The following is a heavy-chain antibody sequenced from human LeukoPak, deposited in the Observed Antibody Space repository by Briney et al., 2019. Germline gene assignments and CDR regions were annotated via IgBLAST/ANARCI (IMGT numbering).Heavy chain of an antibody. CDR1: GFPFSSFG. CDR3: AKDAAGSSSWANY. Sequence: GGSLRLSCAASGFPFSSFGMHWVRQAPGKGLEWVAVIWYDGSNKYYADSVKGRFTISRDNSKNTLSRQMNSLRAEDTAVYYCAKDAAGSSSWANYWGQGALGTVSS. CDR2: IWYDGSNK. J-gene: IGHJ4*02. D-gene: IGHD6-13*01. V-gene: IGHV3-33*06.